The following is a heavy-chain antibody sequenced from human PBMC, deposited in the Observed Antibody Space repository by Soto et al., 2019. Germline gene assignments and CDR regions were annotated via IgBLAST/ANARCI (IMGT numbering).Heavy chain of an antibody. CDR2: IKQDGSEK. V-gene: IGHV3-7*01. Sequence: GGSLRLSCAASGFTFSSYWMSWVRQAPGKGLEWVANIKQDGSEKYYVDSAKGRFTISRDNAKNSLYLQMNSLRAEDTAVYYCATQYGDYYYYYMDVWGKGTTVTVSS. D-gene: IGHD4-17*01. CDR3: ATQYGDYYYYYMDV. J-gene: IGHJ6*03. CDR1: GFTFSSYW.